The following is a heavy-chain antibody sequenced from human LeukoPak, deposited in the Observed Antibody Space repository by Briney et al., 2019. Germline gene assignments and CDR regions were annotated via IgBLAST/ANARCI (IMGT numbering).Heavy chain of an antibody. V-gene: IGHV1-2*02. CDR1: GYTFTGYY. CDR2: INPSSGGT. CDR3: ARDVGEYCSSVSCYASDY. D-gene: IGHD2-2*01. J-gene: IGHJ4*02. Sequence: ASVTVSCKASGYTFTGYYMHWVRQAPGQGLEGMGWINPSSGGTNYAQKFQGRVTMTRDTSISTAYMELSRLRSDDTAIYYCARDVGEYCSSVSCYASDYWGQGTLVTVSS.